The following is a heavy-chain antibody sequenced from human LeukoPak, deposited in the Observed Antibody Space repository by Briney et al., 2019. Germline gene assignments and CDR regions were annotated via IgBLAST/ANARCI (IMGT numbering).Heavy chain of an antibody. J-gene: IGHJ3*02. CDR1: GFTFSTYG. CDR2: MSYDGSNR. CDR3: AKVRLRFLTTPTDAFDI. V-gene: IGHV3-30*18. Sequence: GGSLRLSCSASGFTFSTYGIHWVRQAPGKGLEWVTFMSYDGSNRYYADSVKGRFTISRDKSKNRLYLQMHSLRAEDTAVYYCAKVRLRFLTTPTDAFDIWGQGTMVTVSS. D-gene: IGHD3-3*01.